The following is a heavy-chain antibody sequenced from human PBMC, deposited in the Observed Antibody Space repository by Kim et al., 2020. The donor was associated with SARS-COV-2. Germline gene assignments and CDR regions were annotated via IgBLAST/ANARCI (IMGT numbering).Heavy chain of an antibody. CDR3: AKVAHSNSQWLVLLDS. CDR1: GFTFSSYA. Sequence: GGSLRLSCGASGFTFSSYAMSWVRQAPGKGLECVSVISGSDGNTYHADSVKGRFTISRDNSKNTVYLQMNSLRVEDTAVYFCAKVAHSNSQWLVLLDSCGQGTLVTVSS. CDR2: ISGSDGNT. J-gene: IGHJ4*02. D-gene: IGHD6-19*01. V-gene: IGHV3-23*01.